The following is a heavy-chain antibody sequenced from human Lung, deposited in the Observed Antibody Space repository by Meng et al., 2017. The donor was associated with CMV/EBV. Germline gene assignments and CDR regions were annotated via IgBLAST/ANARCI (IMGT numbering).Heavy chain of an antibody. V-gene: IGHV4-4*02. D-gene: IGHD3-10*01. CDR2: IPHRGSS. J-gene: IGHJ1*01. CDR1: GYSITNHNW. CDR3: LRRSGGSV. Sequence: QVQLRESGPALVKPSGTLSLSVAVSGYSITNHNWWAWVRQPPGKGLEWIGEIPHRGSSAYNPSLKSRVSMSIDKSKNQFSLKLTSVTAADTAVYHCLRRSGGSVRGQGTLVTVSS.